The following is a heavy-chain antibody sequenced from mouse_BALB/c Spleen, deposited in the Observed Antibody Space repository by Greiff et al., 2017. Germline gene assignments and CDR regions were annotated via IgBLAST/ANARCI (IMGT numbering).Heavy chain of an antibody. CDR1: GFSLTDYG. J-gene: IGHJ4*01. CDR2: IWGGGST. Sequence: VKLVESGPGLVAPSQSLSITCTVSGFSLTDYGVSWIRQPPGKGLEWLGVIWGGGSTYYNSALKSRLSISKDNSKSQVFLKMNSLQTDDTAMYYCAKPVTTVVAYYYAMDYWGQGTSVTVSA. V-gene: IGHV2-6-5*01. D-gene: IGHD1-1*01. CDR3: AKPVTTVVAYYYAMDY.